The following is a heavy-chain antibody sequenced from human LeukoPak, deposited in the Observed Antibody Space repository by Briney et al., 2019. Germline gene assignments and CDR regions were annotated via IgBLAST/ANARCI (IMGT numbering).Heavy chain of an antibody. CDR3: AKGSDYGDYS. D-gene: IGHD4-17*01. CDR2: ISGSGGST. CDR1: GFTFSSYE. J-gene: IGHJ4*02. Sequence: GGSLRLSCAASGFTFSSYEMNWVRQAPGKGLEWVSAISGSGGSTYYADSVKGRFTISRDNSKNTLYLQMNSLRAEDTAVYYCAKGSDYGDYSWGQGTLVTVSS. V-gene: IGHV3-23*01.